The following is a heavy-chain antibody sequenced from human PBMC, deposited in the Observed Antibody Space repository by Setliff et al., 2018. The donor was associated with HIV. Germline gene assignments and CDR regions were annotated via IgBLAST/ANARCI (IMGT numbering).Heavy chain of an antibody. Sequence: SVKVSCKASGGTFSSYAISWVRQAPGQGLEWMGGIIPIFGTANYAQKFQGRVTSTTDASTSTAYMELSSLRSEDTAVYYCARGGYGDNWFDPWGQGTLVTVSS. CDR2: IIPIFGTA. CDR1: GGTFSSYA. J-gene: IGHJ5*02. CDR3: ARGGYGDNWFDP. D-gene: IGHD4-17*01. V-gene: IGHV1-69*05.